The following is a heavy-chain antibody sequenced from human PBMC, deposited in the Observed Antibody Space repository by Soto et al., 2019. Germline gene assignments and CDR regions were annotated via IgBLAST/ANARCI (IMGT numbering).Heavy chain of an antibody. J-gene: IGHJ6*03. V-gene: IGHV3-15*01. CDR1: GFTFSNAW. Sequence: GGSLRLSCAASGFTFSNAWMSWVRQAPGKGLEWVGRIKSKTDGGTTDYAAPVNGRFTISRDDSKNTLYLQMNSLKTEDTAVYYCTTADYKLYYYYYYMDVWGKGTTVTVSS. D-gene: IGHD4-4*01. CDR3: TTADYKLYYYYYYMDV. CDR2: IKSKTDGGTT.